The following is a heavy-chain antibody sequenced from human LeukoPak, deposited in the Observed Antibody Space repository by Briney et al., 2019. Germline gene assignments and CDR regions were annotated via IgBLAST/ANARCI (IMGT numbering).Heavy chain of an antibody. Sequence: PGGSLTLSCAASGFSFSNYGMHWVRQAPGKGLEWVAVISYDGSKKYYGDSVNGRFTISRDNSKSTLYLETNSLRAEDTAVYYCARSPVNYFDYWGQGTLVSVSS. D-gene: IGHD4-17*01. CDR2: ISYDGSKK. CDR1: GFSFSNYG. CDR3: ARSPVNYFDY. V-gene: IGHV3-30*19. J-gene: IGHJ4*02.